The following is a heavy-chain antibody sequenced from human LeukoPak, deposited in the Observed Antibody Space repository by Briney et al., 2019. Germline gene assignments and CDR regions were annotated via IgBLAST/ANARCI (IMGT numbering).Heavy chain of an antibody. J-gene: IGHJ4*02. D-gene: IGHD1-26*01. CDR1: GLTFRSYG. V-gene: IGHV3-23*01. Sequence: GGSLRLSCAASGLTFRSYGMSWVRQAPGKGLEWVSGISGNGGGTKYADFVKGRFTISRDNSKNTLYLQMSSLRAEDTAIYYCARHEVRGATTPFDYWGQGTLVTVSS. CDR2: ISGNGGGT. CDR3: ARHEVRGATTPFDY.